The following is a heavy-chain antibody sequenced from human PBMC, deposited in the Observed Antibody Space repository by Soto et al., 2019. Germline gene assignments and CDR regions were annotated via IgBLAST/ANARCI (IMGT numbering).Heavy chain of an antibody. CDR3: AKSAPMDAGDKYYYDF. CDR1: GGTFSTFG. Sequence: QVQLVQSGTEVKKTGSSVKVSCKASGGTFSTFGISWVRQAPGQGLEWMGGIIPFFGTARYRQKFEDRITITADESTNTVYMELRSLTSEDTAIYYCAKSAPMDAGDKYYYDFWGQGALVTVSS. CDR2: IIPFFGTA. D-gene: IGHD4-17*01. J-gene: IGHJ4*02. V-gene: IGHV1-69*01.